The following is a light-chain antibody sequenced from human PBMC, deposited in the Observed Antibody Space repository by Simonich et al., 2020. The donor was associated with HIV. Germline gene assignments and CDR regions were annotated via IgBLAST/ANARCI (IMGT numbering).Light chain of an antibody. J-gene: IGLJ3*02. CDR2: KDS. CDR3: YSAADNNWV. Sequence: SYELTQPSSVSVSPGQTAKITCSGDLLAKKYARWFQQKPGQAPVLVIYKDSERPSGIPSRFSGSSSGTTVTLTISGAQVEDEADSYCYSAADNNWVFGGGTKLTVL. CDR1: LLAKKY. V-gene: IGLV3-27*01.